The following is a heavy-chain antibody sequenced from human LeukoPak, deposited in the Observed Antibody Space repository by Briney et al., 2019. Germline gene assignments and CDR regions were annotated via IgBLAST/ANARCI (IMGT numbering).Heavy chain of an antibody. J-gene: IGHJ5*02. V-gene: IGHV3-23*01. CDR3: AKGEVVVGTNWFDP. D-gene: IGHD2-15*01. Sequence: GGSLRLSCAASGFTFSSYAMSWVRQAPGKGLEWVSAISGSGGSTYYADSVEGRFTISRDNSKNTLYLQMNSLRAEDTAVYYCAKGEVVVGTNWFDPWGQGTLVTVSS. CDR2: ISGSGGST. CDR1: GFTFSSYA.